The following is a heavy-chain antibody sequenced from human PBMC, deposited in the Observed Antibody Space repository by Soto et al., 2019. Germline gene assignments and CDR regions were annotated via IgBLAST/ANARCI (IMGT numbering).Heavy chain of an antibody. D-gene: IGHD4-17*01. Sequence: SETLSLTCSVSGGSVSDKTYYWSRIRQPPGKRLEWIGYVYYSGTTNYNPSLKSRVTISVDLSKNRFSLRLSSVTTADTALYYCARTTAVPNTLRSRYFFDYWGQGTLVTVSS. J-gene: IGHJ4*02. CDR2: VYYSGTT. V-gene: IGHV4-61*01. CDR1: GGSVSDKTYY. CDR3: ARTTAVPNTLRSRYFFDY.